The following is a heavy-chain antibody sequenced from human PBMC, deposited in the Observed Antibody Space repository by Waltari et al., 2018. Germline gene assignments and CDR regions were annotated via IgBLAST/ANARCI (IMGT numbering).Heavy chain of an antibody. J-gene: IGHJ4*01. CDR1: GLHNNYNY. CDR3: ARGETAVLDY. D-gene: IGHD6-6*01. CDR2: IYSGGRT. V-gene: IGHV3-53*01. Sequence: EVQLVESGGGLIQPGGSLRLSCAASGLHNNYNYMTWVRQCPGKGLGWVSVIYSGGRTDYPLSMKGRVTISRDTYKNLVFLEMKSLRAEDTAVYYCARGETAVLDYWGHGTLVTVSS.